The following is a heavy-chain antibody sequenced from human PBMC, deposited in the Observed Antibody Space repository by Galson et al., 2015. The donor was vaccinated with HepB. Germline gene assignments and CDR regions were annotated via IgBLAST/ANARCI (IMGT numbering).Heavy chain of an antibody. D-gene: IGHD5-18*01. V-gene: IGHV3-53*01. CDR3: ARARSSYGPSYFDY. Sequence: SLRLSCAASGFTVSSNYMSWVRQAPGKGLEWVSVIYSGGSTYYADSVKGRFTISRDNSKNTLYLQMNSLRAEDTAVYYCARARSSYGPSYFDYWGQGTLVTVSS. CDR2: IYSGGST. CDR1: GFTVSSNY. J-gene: IGHJ4*02.